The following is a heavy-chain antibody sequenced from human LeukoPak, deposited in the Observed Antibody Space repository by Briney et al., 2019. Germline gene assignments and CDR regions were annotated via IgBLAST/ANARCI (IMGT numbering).Heavy chain of an antibody. D-gene: IGHD4-17*01. Sequence: CVASINGDSTHRSSVGSMRGPFAISRDNAHNSLYLQMNSLRVDDTAVYYCARDPEYGALDIWGQGTTVTVSS. J-gene: IGHJ3*02. V-gene: IGHV3-7*01. CDR2: INGDSTHR. CDR3: ARDPEYGALDI.